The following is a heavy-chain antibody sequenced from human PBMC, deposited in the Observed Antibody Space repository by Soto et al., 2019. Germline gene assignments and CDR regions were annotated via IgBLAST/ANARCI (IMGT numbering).Heavy chain of an antibody. CDR3: ARESVAVAGIIVPAEYFQH. J-gene: IGHJ1*01. CDR2: INAGNGNT. D-gene: IGHD6-19*01. V-gene: IGHV1-3*01. CDR1: GYTFTSYA. Sequence: ASVKVSCKASGYTFTSYAMHWVRQAPGQRLEWMGWINAGNGNTKYSQKFQGRVTITRDTSASTAYMELSSLRSEDTAVYYCARESVAVAGIIVPAEYFQHWGQGTLVTVSS.